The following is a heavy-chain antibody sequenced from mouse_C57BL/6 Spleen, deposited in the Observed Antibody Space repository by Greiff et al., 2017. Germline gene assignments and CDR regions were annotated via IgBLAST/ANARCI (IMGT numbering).Heavy chain of an antibody. CDR2: ISYDGSN. CDR3: ARDDYPGYFDY. J-gene: IGHJ2*01. D-gene: IGHD2-4*01. CDR1: GYSLTSGYY. Sequence: DVQLVESGPGLVKPSQSLSLTCSVTGYSLTSGYYWNWIRQFPGNKLEWMGYISYDGSNNYNPSLKNRISITRDTSKNQFFLKLNSVTTEDTATYYCARDDYPGYFDYWGQGTTLTVSS. V-gene: IGHV3-6*01.